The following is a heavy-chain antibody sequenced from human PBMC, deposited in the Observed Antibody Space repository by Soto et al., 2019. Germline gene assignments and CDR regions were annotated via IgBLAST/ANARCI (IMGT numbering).Heavy chain of an antibody. CDR3: AKDRGSGSTSWYNGWFDP. J-gene: IGHJ5*02. D-gene: IGHD2-2*02. Sequence: GGSLRLSCAASGFTFSSYAMSWXRXXXXXXXEWFAAISGSSGGTYYADSVKGRFAISRDNSKNTLYLQMNSLRAEDTAVYYCAKDRGSGSTSWYNGWFDPWGQGTLVTVSS. CDR2: ISGSSGGT. V-gene: IGHV3-23*01. CDR1: GFTFSSYA.